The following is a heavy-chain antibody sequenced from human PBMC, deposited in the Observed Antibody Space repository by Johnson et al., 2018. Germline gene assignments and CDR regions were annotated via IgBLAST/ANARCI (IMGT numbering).Heavy chain of an antibody. J-gene: IGHJ3*02. V-gene: IGHV4-59*02. CDR1: GGSVSSSY. D-gene: IGHD3-22*01. Sequence: QVQLQESGPGLLKPSETLSLTCTVSGGSVSSSYWSWIRQPPGKGVEWIGYVSYSWSTDYSPSLKSRLTISLDTSKNQFSLKLTSVTTADTAVYYCARYDSSTFWAFNIWGQGTVVTVSS. CDR2: VSYSWST. CDR3: ARYDSSTFWAFNI.